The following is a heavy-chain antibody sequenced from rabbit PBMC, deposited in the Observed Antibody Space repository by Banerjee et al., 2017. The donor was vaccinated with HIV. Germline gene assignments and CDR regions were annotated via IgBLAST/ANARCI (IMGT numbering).Heavy chain of an antibody. CDR2: IYTGSSDST. J-gene: IGHJ4*01. CDR3: ARDDAGNNDWYFSL. CDR1: GIDFTSSCW. V-gene: IGHV1S45*01. Sequence: QQQLEESGGGLVKPGGTLTLTCTASGIDFTSSCWICWVRQAPGKGLEWIACIYTGSSDSTYYASWAKGRFTISKTSSTTVTLQMTSLTAADTATYFCARDDAGNNDWYFSLWGQGTLVTVS. D-gene: IGHD4-2*01.